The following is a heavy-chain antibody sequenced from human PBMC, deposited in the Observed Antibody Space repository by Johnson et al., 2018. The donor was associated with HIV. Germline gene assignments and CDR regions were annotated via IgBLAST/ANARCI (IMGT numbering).Heavy chain of an antibody. CDR3: AKDQWSSSWTNDAFAM. V-gene: IGHV3-7*01. D-gene: IGHD6-13*01. Sequence: EVQLVESGGGLIQPGGSLRLSCAASGFTFSSYWMSWVRQALGKGLEWVANIKQDGSERYYVDSVKGRFTISRDNSRNTLYLQMNSLRVEDTAVYYCAKDQWSSSWTNDAFAMWGQGTMVTVSS. J-gene: IGHJ3*02. CDR1: GFTFSSYW. CDR2: IKQDGSER.